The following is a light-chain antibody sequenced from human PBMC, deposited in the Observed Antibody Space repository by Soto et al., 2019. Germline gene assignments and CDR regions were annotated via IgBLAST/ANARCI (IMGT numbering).Light chain of an antibody. CDR1: QSVSSY. Sequence: IVLTQSPATLSLSPLEIATLSCMASQSVSSYLAWYQQKPGQAPRLLIYDASNRATGIPARFSGSGSGTDFTLTISSLEPEDFAVYYCQQRSNWPPITFGQGTRLEIK. J-gene: IGKJ5*01. CDR2: DAS. V-gene: IGKV3-11*01. CDR3: QQRSNWPPIT.